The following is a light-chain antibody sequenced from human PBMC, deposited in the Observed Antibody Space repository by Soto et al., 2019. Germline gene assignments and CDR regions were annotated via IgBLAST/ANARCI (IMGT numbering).Light chain of an antibody. J-gene: IGKJ1*01. CDR1: QSLVYSDGNTY. CDR2: KVS. CDR3: RQGTHWPRT. Sequence: DVVMTQSPLSLPVTLGQPASISCRSSQSLVYSDGNTYLNWLQQRPGQSARRLIYKVSNRDAGVVDRCSGSGAGTDFTLKISRVEDEDVGVYYCRQGTHWPRTFGQGTKVEIK. V-gene: IGKV2-30*01.